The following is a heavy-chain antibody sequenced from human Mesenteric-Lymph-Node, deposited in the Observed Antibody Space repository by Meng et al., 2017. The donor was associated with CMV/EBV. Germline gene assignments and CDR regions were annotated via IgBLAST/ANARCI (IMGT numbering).Heavy chain of an antibody. CDR2: ITWDGGTT. J-gene: IGHJ4*02. V-gene: IGHV3-43*01. D-gene: IGHD3-10*01. Sequence: GGSLRLSCAASGFTFDDYTMHWVRQVPGKGLEWVSLITWDGGTTYYADSVKGRFTISRDNSKNSLYLQMNSLRTEDTAFYYCAKDKSIVREIIAGFDYWGQGTLVTVSS. CDR3: AKDKSIVREIIAGFDY. CDR1: GFTFDDYT.